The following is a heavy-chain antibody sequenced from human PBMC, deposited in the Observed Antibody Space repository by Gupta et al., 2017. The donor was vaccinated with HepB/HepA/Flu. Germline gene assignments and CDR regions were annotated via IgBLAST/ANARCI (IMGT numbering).Heavy chain of an antibody. D-gene: IGHD3-22*01. CDR1: GFTFSYYG. J-gene: IGHJ6*04. CDR3: AKVSAYYYDSGGAGPRDV. CDR2: ISYDANKE. Sequence: HLVESGGGVVQPGGSLRLSCAASGFTFSYYGMHWVRQAPGKGLEWVAVISYDANKEYYAASLKGRFTISRDNSKNTLYLQMNSLRGDDSALYYCAKVSAYYYDSGGAGPRDVWGKGTTVTVSS. V-gene: IGHV3-30*18.